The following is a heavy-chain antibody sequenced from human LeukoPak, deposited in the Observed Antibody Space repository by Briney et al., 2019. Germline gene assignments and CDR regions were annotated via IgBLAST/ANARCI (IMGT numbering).Heavy chain of an antibody. Sequence: SETLSLTCTVSGGSISSYYWSWIRQPPGKGLEWIGYIYYSGSTNYNPSLKSRVTISVDTSKNQFSLKLSSVTAADTAVYYCARFTSGWGTNRYYFDHWGQGTLVIVSS. J-gene: IGHJ4*02. V-gene: IGHV4-59*08. CDR3: ARFTSGWGTNRYYFDH. D-gene: IGHD6-19*01. CDR1: GGSISSYY. CDR2: IYYSGST.